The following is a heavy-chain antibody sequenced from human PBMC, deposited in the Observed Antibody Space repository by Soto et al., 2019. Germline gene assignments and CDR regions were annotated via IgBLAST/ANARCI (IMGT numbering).Heavy chain of an antibody. CDR3: ARGDDSGRAE. CDR2: IWYDGSNK. D-gene: IGHD3-10*01. V-gene: IGHV3-33*01. Sequence: QVQLVESGGGVVQPGRSLRLSCAASGFTFSNYGMHWVRQAPGKGLERVAVIWYDGSNKYYADSVKGRFTISRDNSKNTLYLQMNSLRVEDTAVYYCARGDDSGRAEWGQGTLVTVSS. CDR1: GFTFSNYG. J-gene: IGHJ4*02.